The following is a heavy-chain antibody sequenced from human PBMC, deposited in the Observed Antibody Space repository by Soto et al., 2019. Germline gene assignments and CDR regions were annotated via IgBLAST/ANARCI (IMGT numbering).Heavy chain of an antibody. Sequence: GWSLRLSCALSGFTFSSYGMHWVRQAPGKGLEWVAVIWYDGSHKYYADSVKGRFTISRDNSKNTLYLQMNSLRAEDTAVYYCASSVHDRFPYCSGGSCYQLEDRLMDDAFDIWGQGTMVTVSS. J-gene: IGHJ3*02. CDR1: GFTFSSYG. CDR2: IWYDGSHK. V-gene: IGHV3-33*01. D-gene: IGHD2-15*01. CDR3: ASSVHDRFPYCSGGSCYQLEDRLMDDAFDI.